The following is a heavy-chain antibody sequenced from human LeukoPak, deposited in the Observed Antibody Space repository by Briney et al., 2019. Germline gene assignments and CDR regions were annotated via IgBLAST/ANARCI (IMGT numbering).Heavy chain of an antibody. Sequence: GGSLRLSCAASGFTFSSYAMHWVRQAPGKGLEWVAVISYDGSNKYYADSVKGRFTISRDNSKNTLYLQMNSLRAEDTAVYYCAKELGATYGGFDYWGQGTLVTVSS. CDR3: AKELGATYGGFDY. J-gene: IGHJ4*02. V-gene: IGHV3-30-3*01. D-gene: IGHD1-26*01. CDR2: ISYDGSNK. CDR1: GFTFSSYA.